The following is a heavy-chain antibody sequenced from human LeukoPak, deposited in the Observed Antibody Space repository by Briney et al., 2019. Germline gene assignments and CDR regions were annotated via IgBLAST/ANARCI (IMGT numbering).Heavy chain of an antibody. CDR3: ARVDFPLIALAGTKHNWFDP. J-gene: IGHJ5*02. CDR2: IYFSGST. CDR1: GDAINSGGYF. Sequence: PSQTLSLTCAVSGDAINSGGYFWTWVRQPPGKGLEWIGSIYFSGSTYYNPSLKSRVTISVDTSTNQFSLKLSSVTAADTAVYYCARVDFPLIALAGTKHNWFDPWGQGTLVTVSS. D-gene: IGHD6-19*01. V-gene: IGHV4-39*07.